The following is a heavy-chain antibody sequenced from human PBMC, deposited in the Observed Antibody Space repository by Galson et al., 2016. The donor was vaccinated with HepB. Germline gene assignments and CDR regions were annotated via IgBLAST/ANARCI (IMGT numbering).Heavy chain of an antibody. CDR2: IHHSGTT. CDR3: ARDGAGMDV. D-gene: IGHD1-26*01. J-gene: IGHJ6*02. Sequence: SETLSLTCNVSGFSISSGSHWDWIRQPPGKGLEWIGGIHHSGTTYYNPSLESRVGMSVDKSNNRFSLQLSFVAAADTAIYYCARDGAGMDVWGRGTTVTVSS. CDR1: GFSISSGSH. V-gene: IGHV4-38-2*02.